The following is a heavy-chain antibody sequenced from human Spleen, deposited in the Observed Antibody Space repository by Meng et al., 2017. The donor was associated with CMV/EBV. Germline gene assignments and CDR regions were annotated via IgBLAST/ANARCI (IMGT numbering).Heavy chain of an antibody. V-gene: IGHV3-21*01. CDR1: GFSVNSNF. CDR2: ISSSSSYI. D-gene: IGHD3-16*01. J-gene: IGHJ4*02. CDR3: GSQEGGY. Sequence: GESLKISCTASGFSVNSNFMNWVRQAPGKGLEWVSSISSSSSYIHYADSVTGRFTISRDNAKNSLFLQMNSLRAEDTAVYYCGSQEGGYWGQGTLVTVSS.